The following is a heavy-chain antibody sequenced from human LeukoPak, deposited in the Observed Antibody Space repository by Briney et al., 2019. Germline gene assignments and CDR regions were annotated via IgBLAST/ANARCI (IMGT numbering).Heavy chain of an antibody. D-gene: IGHD1-26*01. CDR3: AKRGAEVGATVAPGDY. CDR1: GFSFSTYS. J-gene: IGHJ4*02. Sequence: GGSLRLSCAASGFSFSTYSMNWVRQAPGKGLEWVSYISSSGTTIYYGDSVKGRFTISRDNAKNSLSLQMNSLRAEDTAVYYCAKRGAEVGATVAPGDYWGQGTLVTVSS. CDR2: ISSSGTTI. V-gene: IGHV3-48*01.